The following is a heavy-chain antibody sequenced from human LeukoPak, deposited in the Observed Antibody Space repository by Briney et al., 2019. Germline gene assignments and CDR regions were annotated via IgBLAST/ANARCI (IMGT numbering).Heavy chain of an antibody. Sequence: GGSLRLSCAASGFTFSSCGMTWVRQPPRKGLEWVSTIFRGGNTDYADSVKGRFTISRDNSKSILYLQMNSLRVEDTAVYYCATTRGSSFDYWGQGTLVTVSS. CDR2: IFRGGNT. J-gene: IGHJ4*02. CDR1: GFTFSSCG. CDR3: ATTRGSSFDY. V-gene: IGHV3-23*01.